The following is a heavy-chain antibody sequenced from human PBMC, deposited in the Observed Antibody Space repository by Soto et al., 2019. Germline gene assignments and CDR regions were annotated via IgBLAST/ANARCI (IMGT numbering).Heavy chain of an antibody. CDR3: ARGAYSSSWALFDY. V-gene: IGHV1-3*02. Sequence: ASVKVSCNASGYTFTSYAMHWVRQAPGQRLEWMGWSNAGNGNTKYSQEFQGRVTITRDTSASTAYMELSSLRSEDMAVYYCARGAYSSSWALFDYWGQGTLVTVSS. J-gene: IGHJ4*02. CDR2: SNAGNGNT. CDR1: GYTFTSYA. D-gene: IGHD6-13*01.